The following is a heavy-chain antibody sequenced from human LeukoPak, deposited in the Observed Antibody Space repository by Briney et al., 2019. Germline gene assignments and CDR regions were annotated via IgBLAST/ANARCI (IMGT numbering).Heavy chain of an antibody. CDR1: GGSISTSAFY. D-gene: IGHD3-3*01. Sequence: SETLSLTCTVSGGSISTSAFYWGWIRQPPGKGLEWVGSIYDSGDEFYNPSLKSRVTISADTSKNQFSLKLHSVTAADTAMYYFAEQIFDYYSYYRDFGGEGFTVTVS. J-gene: IGHJ6*03. V-gene: IGHV4-39*01. CDR2: IYDSGDE. CDR3: AEQIFDYYSYYRDF.